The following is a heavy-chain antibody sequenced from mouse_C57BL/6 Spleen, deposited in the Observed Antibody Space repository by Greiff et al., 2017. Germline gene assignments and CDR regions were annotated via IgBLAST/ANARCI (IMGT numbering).Heavy chain of an antibody. CDR1: GFSLTSYG. J-gene: IGHJ1*03. CDR3: ARRLPDWYFDV. Sequence: QVQLKESGPGLVQPSQSLSITCTVSGFSLTSYGVHWVRQSPGKGLEWLGVIWSGGSTDYNAAFISRLSISKDNSKSQVFLKMNSLQAYDTAIYYCARRLPDWYFDVWGTGTTVTVSS. V-gene: IGHV2-2*01. D-gene: IGHD1-2*01. CDR2: IWSGGST.